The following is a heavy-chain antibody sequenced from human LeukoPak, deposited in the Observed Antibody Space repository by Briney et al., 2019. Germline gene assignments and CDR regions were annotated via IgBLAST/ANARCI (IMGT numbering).Heavy chain of an antibody. D-gene: IGHD3-22*01. CDR1: GGTFSSYA. CDR3: ARDDSRAQDYYYYMDV. V-gene: IGHV7-4-1*02. CDR2: INTNTGNP. J-gene: IGHJ6*03. Sequence: ASVKVSCKASGGTFSSYAISWVRQAPGQGLEWMGWINTNTGNPTYAQGFTGRFVFSLDTSVSTAYLQISSLKAEDTAVYYCARDDSRAQDYYYYMDVWGKGTTVTVSS.